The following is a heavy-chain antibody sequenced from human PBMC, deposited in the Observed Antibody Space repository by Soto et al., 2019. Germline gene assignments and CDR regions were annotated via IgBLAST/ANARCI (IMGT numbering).Heavy chain of an antibody. CDR3: ARFYGYCIRNSCHGHYAMDV. CDR1: SDSVSSSRYT. Sequence: SEPLSLTCTVSSDSVSSSRYTWGWIRQPPGKRPEWIGSIYSSGSTYYNPSLNSRVTVSVDTSKNQFSLKVTSVTAADTAVYYCARFYGYCIRNSCHGHYAMDVRGQGTTVTVSS. V-gene: IGHV4-39*01. D-gene: IGHD2-2*01. CDR2: IYSSGST. J-gene: IGHJ6*02.